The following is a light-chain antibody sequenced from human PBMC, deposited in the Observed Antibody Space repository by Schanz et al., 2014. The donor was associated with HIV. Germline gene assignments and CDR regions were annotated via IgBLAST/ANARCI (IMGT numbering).Light chain of an antibody. CDR1: NSDIGAYNH. CDR2: DVT. V-gene: IGLV2-11*01. Sequence: QSALTQPRSVSGSPGQSVTISCTGSNSDIGAYNHVSWYQPHPTKAPKLLLYDVTKRPSGVPDRFSGSTSGITASLTVSGLQAEDEADYYCLSYAGSDIYVFGTGTKLTVL. J-gene: IGLJ1*01. CDR3: LSYAGSDIYV.